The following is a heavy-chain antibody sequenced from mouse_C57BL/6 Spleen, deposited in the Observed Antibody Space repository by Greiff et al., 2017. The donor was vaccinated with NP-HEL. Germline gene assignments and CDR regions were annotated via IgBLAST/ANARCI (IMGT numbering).Heavy chain of an antibody. CDR3: ARGPYGNYCFAY. V-gene: IGHV1-80*01. D-gene: IGHD2-1*01. J-gene: IGHJ3*01. Sequence: QVQLQQSGAELVKPGASVKISCKASGYAFTSYWMNWVKQRPGKGLEWIGQIYPGDGDTNYNGKFKGKATLTADKSSSTAYMQLSSLTSEDSAVYFCARGPYGNYCFAYWGQVTLVTVSA. CDR2: IYPGDGDT. CDR1: GYAFTSYW.